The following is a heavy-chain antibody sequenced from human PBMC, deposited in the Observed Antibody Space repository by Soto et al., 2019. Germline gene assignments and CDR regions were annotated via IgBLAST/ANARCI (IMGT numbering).Heavy chain of an antibody. CDR1: GFTFSNYW. D-gene: IGHD2-21*01. CDR2: INNDGSAT. Sequence: GGSLRLSCAASGFTFSNYWMHWVRQAPGKGLVWVSRINNDGSATTYADTVKGRFTISRHNTEDTVYLQMNSLRAEDTAVYYCVRDLQLWRLDSWGQGP. J-gene: IGHJ4*02. CDR3: VRDLQLWRLDS. V-gene: IGHV3-74*01.